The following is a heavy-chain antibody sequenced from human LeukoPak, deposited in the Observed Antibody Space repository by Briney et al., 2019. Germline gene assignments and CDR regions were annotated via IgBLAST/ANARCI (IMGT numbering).Heavy chain of an antibody. V-gene: IGHV1-46*01. CDR2: INPSGGST. CDR3: AREDVDTAMVFISLFDP. D-gene: IGHD5-18*01. J-gene: IGHJ5*02. CDR1: GYTFTSYY. Sequence: ASVKVSCKASGYTFTSYYMHWVRQAPGQGLEWMGIINPSGGSTSYAQKFQGRVTMTRDTSTSTVYMELSSLRSEDTAVYYCAREDVDTAMVFISLFDPWGQGTLVTVSS.